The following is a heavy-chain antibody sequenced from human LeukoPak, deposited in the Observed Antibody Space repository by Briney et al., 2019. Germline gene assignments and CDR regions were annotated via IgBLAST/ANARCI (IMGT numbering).Heavy chain of an antibody. D-gene: IGHD3-16*01. CDR1: GGSFSGYY. CDR2: INHSGST. CDR3: ARLGGSSDY. J-gene: IGHJ4*02. Sequence: SETLSLTCAVYGGSFSGYYWSWIRQPPGKGLEWIGEINHSGSTNYNPSLKSRVTISVDTPKNQFSLKLSSVTAADTAVYYCARLGGSSDYWGQGTLVTVSS. V-gene: IGHV4-34*01.